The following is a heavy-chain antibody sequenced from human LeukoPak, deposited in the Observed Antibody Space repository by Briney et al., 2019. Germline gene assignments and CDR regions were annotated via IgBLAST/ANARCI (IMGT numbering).Heavy chain of an antibody. CDR3: ARSAYGTFDS. CDR1: GGSINNYY. D-gene: IGHD5-12*01. V-gene: IGHV4-59*01. CDR2: IYYSGST. J-gene: IGHJ4*02. Sequence: SETLSLTCSVSGGSINNYYWSWIRQRPGKGLEWIGYIYYSGSTNYNPSLKSRATTSVDTSKNNFSLKLSSVTAADTAVYYCARSAYGTFDSWGQGTLVTVSS.